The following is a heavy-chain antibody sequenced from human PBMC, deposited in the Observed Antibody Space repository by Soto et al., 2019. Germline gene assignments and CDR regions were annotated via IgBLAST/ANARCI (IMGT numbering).Heavy chain of an antibody. CDR1: GGSVSGGSYF. D-gene: IGHD1-1*01. CDR2: FYYSGST. V-gene: IGHV4-61*01. CDR3: AREGRMGTFDY. Sequence: QVQLQESGPGLVRPSETLSLTCTVSGGSVSGGSYFWSWVRQPPGKGLEWIGYFYYSGSTKYNPSLKSRVTILEDTSTNQFSLKLNPVTAAATAVYYWAREGRMGTFDYWGQGALVTVAS. J-gene: IGHJ4*02.